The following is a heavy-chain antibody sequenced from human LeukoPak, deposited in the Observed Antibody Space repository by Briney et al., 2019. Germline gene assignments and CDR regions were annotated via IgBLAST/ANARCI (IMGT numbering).Heavy chain of an antibody. D-gene: IGHD5-18*01. V-gene: IGHV3-30*03. J-gene: IGHJ3*02. Sequence: GGSLRLSCAASGFTFSSYGMHWVRQAPGKGLEWVAVISYGGSNKYYADSVKGRFTISRDNSKNTLYLQMNSLRAEDTAMYYCARDVGYRYAQMFFDIWGQGTMVTVSS. CDR1: GFTFSSYG. CDR2: ISYGGSNK. CDR3: ARDVGYRYAQMFFDI.